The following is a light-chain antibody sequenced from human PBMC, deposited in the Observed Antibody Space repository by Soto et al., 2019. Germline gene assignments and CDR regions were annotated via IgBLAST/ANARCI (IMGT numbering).Light chain of an antibody. J-gene: IGKJ2*01. Sequence: DIQMTQSPSSLSASVGDRVTITCRASQSISSYLNWYQQKPGKAPKLLIYAASSLQSGAPSRFSGSRSGTDFTLTISTLQPEDFATYYCQQSYSTPPYTFGQGTKLEIK. CDR1: QSISSY. CDR3: QQSYSTPPYT. V-gene: IGKV1-39*01. CDR2: AAS.